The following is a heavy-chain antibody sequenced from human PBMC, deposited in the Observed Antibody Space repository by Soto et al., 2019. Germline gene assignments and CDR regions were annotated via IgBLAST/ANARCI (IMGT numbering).Heavy chain of an antibody. D-gene: IGHD3-10*01. V-gene: IGHV5-10-1*01. CDR1: GYSFPDHW. CDR2: IDPSDSFT. CDR3: ARHADHYASGSQDNSFDF. Sequence: GESLKISCNASGYSFPDHWISWVRQMPGKGLEWLGRIDPSDSFTNINPSFRGHVTMSVDRSTNSAFLQWSALKASDTAIFFCARHADHYASGSQDNSFDFWGQGTLVTVSS. J-gene: IGHJ4*02.